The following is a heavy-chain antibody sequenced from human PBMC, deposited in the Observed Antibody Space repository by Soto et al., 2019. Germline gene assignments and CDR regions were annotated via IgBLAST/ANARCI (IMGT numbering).Heavy chain of an antibody. Sequence: PSETLSLTCAFYGGSFRGYYWSWIRQPPGKALEWIGEINHSGSTNYNPSLKSRVTISVDTSKSQFSLKLGSVTAADTAVYYCARGLGVWASCLTRAPTDVWGKGTTVTIAS. D-gene: IGHD3-10*01. CDR2: INHSGST. CDR3: ARGLGVWASCLTRAPTDV. J-gene: IGHJ6*03. CDR1: GGSFRGYY. V-gene: IGHV4-34*01.